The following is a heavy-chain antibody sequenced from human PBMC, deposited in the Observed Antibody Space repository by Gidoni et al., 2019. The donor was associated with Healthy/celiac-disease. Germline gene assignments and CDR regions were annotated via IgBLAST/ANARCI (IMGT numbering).Heavy chain of an antibody. D-gene: IGHD2-2*02. J-gene: IGHJ4*02. CDR2: INSEGSST. V-gene: IGHV3-74*01. CDR3: ASQYCSSTSCYRGPLDY. CDR1: GFTFSSYW. Sequence: EVQLVESGGGLVQPGGSLRLSCAASGFTFSSYWMHWVRQAPGKGLVWVSRINSEGSSTSYADSVKGRFTISRDNAKNTLYLQMNSLRAEDTAVYYCASQYCSSTSCYRGPLDYWGQGTLVTVSS.